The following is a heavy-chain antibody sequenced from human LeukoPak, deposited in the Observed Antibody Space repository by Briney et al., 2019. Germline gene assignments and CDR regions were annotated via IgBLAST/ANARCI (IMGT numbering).Heavy chain of an antibody. V-gene: IGHV3-15*01. CDR1: GFTFSSYE. D-gene: IGHD3-10*01. CDR3: STVGYYYGSGSYSYYSDY. Sequence: PGGSLRLSCAASGFTFSSYEMNWVRQAPGKGLEWVGRIKSRTDGGTTSAKGRFSISRDDSKNTLYLQMNSLKTEDTAVYYCSTVGYYYGSGSYSYYSDYWGQGTLVTVSS. J-gene: IGHJ4*02. CDR2: IKSRTDGGT.